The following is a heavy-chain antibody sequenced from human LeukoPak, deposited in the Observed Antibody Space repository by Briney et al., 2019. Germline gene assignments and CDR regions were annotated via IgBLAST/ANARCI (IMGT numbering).Heavy chain of an antibody. D-gene: IGHD6-13*01. CDR2: IYYRGST. CDR1: GGSISSSSYY. Sequence: SETLSLTCTVSGGSISSSSYYWGWIRQPPGKGLEWIGSIYYRGSTYYNPSLKSRVTISVDTSKNQFSLKLSSVTAADTAVYYCATAGDGYSSSWYVGEEGWFDPWGQGTLVTVSS. V-gene: IGHV4-39*01. CDR3: ATAGDGYSSSWYVGEEGWFDP. J-gene: IGHJ5*02.